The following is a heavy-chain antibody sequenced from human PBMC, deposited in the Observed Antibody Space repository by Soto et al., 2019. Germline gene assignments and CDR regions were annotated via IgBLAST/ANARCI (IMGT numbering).Heavy chain of an antibody. D-gene: IGHD3-3*01. J-gene: IGHJ4*02. CDR3: ASGVLRAFDY. Sequence: GASVKVSCKASGGTFSSYAISWVRQAPGQGLEWMGGIIPIFGTANYAQKFQGRVTITADESTSTAYMELSSLRSEDTAVYYCASGVLRAFDYWGQGTLVTAPQ. CDR2: IIPIFGTA. V-gene: IGHV1-69*13. CDR1: GGTFSSYA.